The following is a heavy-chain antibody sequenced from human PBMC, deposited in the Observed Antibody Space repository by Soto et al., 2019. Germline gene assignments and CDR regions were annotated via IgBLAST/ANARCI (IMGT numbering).Heavy chain of an antibody. V-gene: IGHV3-23*01. J-gene: IGHJ5*02. D-gene: IGHD1-26*01. CDR3: AKNQGVELVPLATVDWFDP. Sequence: GSLRLSRAASGLLFENFGMSWVRQALGKGLEWISSISGSGFKKYYADSVKGRFTISRDNSKSTVYLELNNLSAEDTAVYHCAKNQGVELVPLATVDWFDPWGQGSVVTVSS. CDR1: GLLFENFG. CDR2: ISGSGFKK.